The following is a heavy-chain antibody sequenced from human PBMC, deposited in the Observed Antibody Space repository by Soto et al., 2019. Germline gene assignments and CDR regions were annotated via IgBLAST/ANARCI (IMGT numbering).Heavy chain of an antibody. V-gene: IGHV4-59*01. Sequence: SETLSLTCTVSGGSISSYYWSWIRQPPGKGLEWIGYIYYSGSTNYNPSLKSRVTISVDTSKNQFSLKLSSVTAADTAVYYCARGRSSGWYGRYYFDYWGQGTLVTVSS. D-gene: IGHD6-19*01. CDR1: GGSISSYY. J-gene: IGHJ4*02. CDR3: ARGRSSGWYGRYYFDY. CDR2: IYYSGST.